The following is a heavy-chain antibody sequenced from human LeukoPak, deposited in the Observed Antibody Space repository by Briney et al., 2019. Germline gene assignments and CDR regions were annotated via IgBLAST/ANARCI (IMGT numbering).Heavy chain of an antibody. CDR3: ARGRWRKQQQVFDY. CDR1: GGSFSGYY. Sequence: SETLSLTCAVYGGSFSGYYWSWIRQPPGKGLEWIGEINHSGSTNYNPSLKSRVTISVDTSKNQFSLKLSSVTAADTAVYYCARGRWRKQQQVFDYWVQGTVVTVSS. V-gene: IGHV4-34*01. J-gene: IGHJ4*02. CDR2: INHSGST. D-gene: IGHD6-13*01.